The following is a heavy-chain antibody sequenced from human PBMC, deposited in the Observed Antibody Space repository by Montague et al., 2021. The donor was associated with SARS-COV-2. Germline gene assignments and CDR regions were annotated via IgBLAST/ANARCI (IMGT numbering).Heavy chain of an antibody. V-gene: IGHV3-74*01. CDR2: INSDGSST. CDR3: ARSIGDCWSGYEDYYSAMGV. D-gene: IGHD3-3*01. CDR1: GFTFRSYW. Sequence: SLRLSCAASGFTFRSYWMHWVRQAPGKGLVWVSRINSDGSSTGYADSVKGRFTISRDNAKNTLYLQMNSLRAEDTAVYYCARSIGDCWSGYEDYYSAMGVWGQGTTVTVSS. J-gene: IGHJ6*02.